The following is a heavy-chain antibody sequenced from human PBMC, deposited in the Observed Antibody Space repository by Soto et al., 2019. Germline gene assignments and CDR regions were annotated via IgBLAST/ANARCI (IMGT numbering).Heavy chain of an antibody. V-gene: IGHV4-31*03. J-gene: IGHJ4*02. CDR2: IYYSGSN. CDR3: ARDRYGVPRGDYFDS. Sequence: QVQLQESGPGLVKPSQTLSLTCTVSGGSISSDAHYWSWIRQLPGKGLEWIGNIYYSGSNYYNPSLKSRVTISVDTSNNQFSLNLSSVTAADTAIYYCARDRYGVPRGDYFDSWGQGILVTVSS. D-gene: IGHD4-17*01. CDR1: GGSISSDAHY.